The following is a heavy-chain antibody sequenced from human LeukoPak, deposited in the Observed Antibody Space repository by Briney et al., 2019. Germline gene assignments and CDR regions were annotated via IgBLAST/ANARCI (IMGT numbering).Heavy chain of an antibody. J-gene: IGHJ4*02. D-gene: IGHD2-15*01. Sequence: GGSLRLSCAASGFIFSSYWVTWVRQAPGKGLEWVANMYQDGSEKYYVDSVKGRFTISRDNAKNSLYLQMNSLRVEDTAVYYCAKDVRGGCSGANCYYWGQGTQVTVSS. CDR1: GFIFSSYW. CDR3: AKDVRGGCSGANCYY. CDR2: MYQDGSEK. V-gene: IGHV3-7*03.